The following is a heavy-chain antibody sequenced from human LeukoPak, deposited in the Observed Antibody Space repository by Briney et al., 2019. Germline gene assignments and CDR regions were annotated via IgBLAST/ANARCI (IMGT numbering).Heavy chain of an antibody. CDR1: GFTFRSYE. V-gene: IGHV3-48*03. CDR3: AELGITMIGGV. CDR2: ISSSGSTI. D-gene: IGHD3-10*02. J-gene: IGHJ6*04. Sequence: GGSLRLSCAASGFTFRSYEMNWVRQAPGKGLEWVSYISSSGSTIYYADSVKGRFTISRDNAKNSLYLQMNSLRAEDTAVYYCAELGITMIGGVWGKGTTVTISS.